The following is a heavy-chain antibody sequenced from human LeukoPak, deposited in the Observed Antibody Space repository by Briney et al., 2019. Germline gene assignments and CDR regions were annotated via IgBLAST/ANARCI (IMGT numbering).Heavy chain of an antibody. J-gene: IGHJ6*02. CDR3: ARDARRYYYGSGPDV. V-gene: IGHV1-2*02. CDR1: GYTFTGYF. D-gene: IGHD3-10*01. CDR2: INPNTGGT. Sequence: ASVKVSCKASGYTFTGYFMHWVRQAPGQGLEWMGWINPNTGGTNYAQKFQGGFTMTRDTSISTAYMELSRLRSDDTAVYYCARDARRYYYGSGPDVWGQGTTVTVSS.